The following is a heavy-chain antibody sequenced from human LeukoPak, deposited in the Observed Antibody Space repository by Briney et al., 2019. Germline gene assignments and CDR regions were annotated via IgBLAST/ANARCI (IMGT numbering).Heavy chain of an antibody. CDR2: IYYRVTS. J-gene: IGHJ6*03. D-gene: IGHD3-9*01. CDR1: GDSISTYY. CDR3: ARGPLRYFDVRGYYYYYYYMDV. Sequence: SETLSLTCTVSGDSISTYYWSWIRQPPGKGLEWIGYIYYRVTSDYNPSLKSRVTMSVDMSTRQISLKLSSVTAADTAVYYCARGPLRYFDVRGYYYYYYYMDVWGKGTTVTISS. V-gene: IGHV4-59*01.